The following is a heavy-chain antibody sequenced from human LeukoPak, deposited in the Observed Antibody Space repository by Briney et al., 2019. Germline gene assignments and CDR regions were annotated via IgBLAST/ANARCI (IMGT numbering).Heavy chain of an antibody. Sequence: GGSLRLSCAASGFTFSIYWMSWVRQAPGKGLELVANIKEDGSEKYYVDSVKGRFTISRDNAKNSLYLQMNSLRAEDTAVYYCARDDGAVGIFDSWGQGTLVTVSS. CDR3: ARDDGAVGIFDS. D-gene: IGHD6-19*01. J-gene: IGHJ4*02. V-gene: IGHV3-7*01. CDR2: IKEDGSEK. CDR1: GFTFSIYW.